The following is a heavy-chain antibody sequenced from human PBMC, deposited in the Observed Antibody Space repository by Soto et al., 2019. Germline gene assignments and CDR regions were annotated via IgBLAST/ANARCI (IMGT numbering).Heavy chain of an antibody. J-gene: IGHJ6*02. V-gene: IGHV1-2*04. Sequence: ASVKVSCKASGYTFTGYYMHWVRQAPGQGLEWMGWINPNSGGTNYAQKFQGWVTMTRDTSISTAYMELSRLRSDDTAVYYCARDMGKYSSGWYYYGMDVWGQGTAVTVS. D-gene: IGHD6-19*01. CDR3: ARDMGKYSSGWYYYGMDV. CDR2: INPNSGGT. CDR1: GYTFTGYY.